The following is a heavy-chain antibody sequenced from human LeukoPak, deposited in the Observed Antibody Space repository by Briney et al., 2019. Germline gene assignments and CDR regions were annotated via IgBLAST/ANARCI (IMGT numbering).Heavy chain of an antibody. CDR3: AKEQPGDFDY. J-gene: IGHJ4*02. V-gene: IGHV1-18*01. Sequence: GESLKISCKGSGYSFTSYGISWVRQAPGQGLEWMGWISAYNGNTNYAQKLQGRVTMTTDTSTSTAYMELRSLRSDDTAVYYCAKEQPGDFDYWGQGTLVTVSS. D-gene: IGHD3-10*01. CDR1: GYSFTSYG. CDR2: ISAYNGNT.